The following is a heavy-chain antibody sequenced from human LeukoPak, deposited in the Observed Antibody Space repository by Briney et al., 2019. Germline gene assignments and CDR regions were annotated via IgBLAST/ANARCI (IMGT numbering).Heavy chain of an antibody. CDR1: SGSISSYY. CDR2: IHNSGRT. J-gene: IGHJ4*02. D-gene: IGHD1-14*01. V-gene: IGHV4-59*08. Sequence: ASETLTLTCSVFSGSISSYYWSWIRQSPGKGLEWIGYIHNSGRTNYNPSLKSRVTGFVDTSKNQVSLRLSSVTAADTAVYYCARHGTISSDSYFDYWGQGALVTVSS. CDR3: ARHGTISSDSYFDY.